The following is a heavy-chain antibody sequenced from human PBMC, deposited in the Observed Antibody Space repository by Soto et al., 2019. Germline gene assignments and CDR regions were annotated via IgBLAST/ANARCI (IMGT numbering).Heavy chain of an antibody. CDR3: ARDADYGGSRGGMDV. Sequence: QVRLEESGPGLVKPSETLALICSVSGGSVNNANYFWNWIRHHPENGLEWIGYIYYSGRTRYNPSFKPRAPLSIDPSKNQFSLRLNSVPVADTAVYFCARDADYGGSRGGMDVWGRGTTVTVSS. J-gene: IGHJ6*02. CDR2: IYYSGRT. D-gene: IGHD4-17*01. CDR1: GGSVNNANYF. V-gene: IGHV4-31*03.